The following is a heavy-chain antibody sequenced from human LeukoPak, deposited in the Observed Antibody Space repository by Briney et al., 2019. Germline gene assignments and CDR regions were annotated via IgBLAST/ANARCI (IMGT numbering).Heavy chain of an antibody. CDR3: ARDTGSFYYYYMDV. V-gene: IGHV1-8*03. D-gene: IGHD5-18*01. J-gene: IGHJ6*03. Sequence: KFQGRVTITRNTSISTAYMELSSLRSEDTAVYYCARDTGSFYYYYMDVWGKGTTVTISS.